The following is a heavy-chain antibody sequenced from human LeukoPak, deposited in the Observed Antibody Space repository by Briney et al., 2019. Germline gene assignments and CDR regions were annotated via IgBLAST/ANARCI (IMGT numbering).Heavy chain of an antibody. CDR2: IYYSGST. Sequence: PSETLSLTCSVSGGSVSSVSHYWSWLRQPPGKGLEWIGYIYYSGSTYYNPSLKSRVTISVDTSKNQFSLKLSSVTAADTAVYYCARPWGSGSYYNVWGQGTLVTVSS. J-gene: IGHJ4*02. V-gene: IGHV4-61*01. CDR1: GGSVSSVSHY. D-gene: IGHD3-10*01. CDR3: ARPWGSGSYYNV.